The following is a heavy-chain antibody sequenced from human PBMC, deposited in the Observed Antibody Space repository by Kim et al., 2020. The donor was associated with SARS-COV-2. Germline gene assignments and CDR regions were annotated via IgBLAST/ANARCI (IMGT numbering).Heavy chain of an antibody. V-gene: IGHV3-48*03. J-gene: IGHJ6*02. D-gene: IGHD2-21*02. CDR1: GFTFSSYA. CDR2: ISSSGGTR. Sequence: GGSLRLSCAASGFTFSSYAMKWVRQAPGKGLEWVSYISSSGGTRFYAGSVKGRFTISRDNAKNSLYLQLNSLRAEDTAVYYCARDTLTALAYCCGDCHPCYYDYGIDVWGQGTTVTVSS. CDR3: ARDTLTALAYCCGDCHPCYYDYGIDV.